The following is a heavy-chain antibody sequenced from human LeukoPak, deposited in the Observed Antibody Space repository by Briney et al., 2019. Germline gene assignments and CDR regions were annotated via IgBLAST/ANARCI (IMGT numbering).Heavy chain of an antibody. Sequence: GGSLRLSCAASGFTFSSYWMHWVRHTPGKGLLWVSYISPDGRTTNYADSVKGRFTISRDNPKNTLYLQLNSLSAEDTAVYYCSRNGLASTYDIWGQGTMVTVSS. CDR1: GFTFSSYW. CDR3: SRNGLASTYDI. D-gene: IGHD3/OR15-3a*01. CDR2: ISPDGRTT. V-gene: IGHV3-74*01. J-gene: IGHJ3*02.